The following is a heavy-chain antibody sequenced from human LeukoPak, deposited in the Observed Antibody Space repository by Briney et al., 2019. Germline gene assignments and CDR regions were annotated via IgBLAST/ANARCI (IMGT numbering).Heavy chain of an antibody. CDR2: ISGSGGST. D-gene: IGHD3-22*01. CDR1: GFTFSSYA. V-gene: IGHV3-23*01. J-gene: IGHJ4*02. Sequence: GGSLRLSCAASGFTFSSYAMSSVRQAPGKGLEWLSAISGSGGSTYYADSVKGRFTISRDKSKNTLYLQMNSLRAEDTAVYYCAKDYDSIWDYWGQGTLVTVSS. CDR3: AKDYDSIWDY.